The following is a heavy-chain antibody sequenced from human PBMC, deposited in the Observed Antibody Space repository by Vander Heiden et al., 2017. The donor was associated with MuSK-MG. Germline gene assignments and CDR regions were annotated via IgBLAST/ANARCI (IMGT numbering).Heavy chain of an antibody. D-gene: IGHD3-3*01. CDR3: ARDAPGFWSGYYGGGLDY. Sequence: EVQLVESGGGLVQPGGSLRLSCAASGFTFSSYEMNWVRQAPGKGLEWVSYISSSGSTIYYADSVKGRFTISRDNAKNSLYLQMNSLRAEDTAVYYCARDAPGFWSGYYGGGLDYWGQGTLVTVSS. CDR2: ISSSGSTI. V-gene: IGHV3-48*03. J-gene: IGHJ4*02. CDR1: GFTFSSYE.